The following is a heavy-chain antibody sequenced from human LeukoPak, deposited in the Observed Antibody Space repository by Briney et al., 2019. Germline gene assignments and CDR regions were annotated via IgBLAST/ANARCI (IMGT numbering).Heavy chain of an antibody. V-gene: IGHV4-61*01. CDR3: ASFKSGSDGIDY. CDR1: GDSVSSGSYY. J-gene: IGHJ4*02. CDR2: IYYSGST. D-gene: IGHD1-26*01. Sequence: PSETLSLTCTVSGDSVSSGSYYWSWIRQPPGKGLEWIGYIYYSGSTNYNPSLKSRVTISVDTSKNQFSLKLSSVTAADTAVYYCASFKSGSDGIDYWGQGTLVTVSS.